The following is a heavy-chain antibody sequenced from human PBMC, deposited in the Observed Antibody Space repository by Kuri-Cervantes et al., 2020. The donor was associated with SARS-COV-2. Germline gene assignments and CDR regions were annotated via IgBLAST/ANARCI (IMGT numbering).Heavy chain of an antibody. J-gene: IGHJ4*02. V-gene: IGHV3-48*02. CDR2: ISSSSSTI. CDR3: ARTYYDILTGYCPFDY. CDR1: GFTFSSYS. D-gene: IGHD3-9*01. Sequence: GGSLRFSCAASGFTFSSYSMNWVRQAPGKGLEWVSYISSSSSTIYYADSVKGRFTISRDNAKNSLYLQMNSLRDEDTAVYYCARTYYDILTGYCPFDYWGQGTLVTVSS.